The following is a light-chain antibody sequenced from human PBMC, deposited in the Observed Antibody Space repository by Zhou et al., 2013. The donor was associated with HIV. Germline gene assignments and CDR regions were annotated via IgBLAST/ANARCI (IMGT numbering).Light chain of an antibody. CDR2: AAS. Sequence: DIQMTQSPSSLSASVGDRVTITCRASQSMSTYLNWYQQKPGKAPKLLIYAASSLQSGVPSRFSGGGSGTDFTLTISSLQPEDFATYYCQQSYSIPWTFGQGTKVE. J-gene: IGKJ1*01. CDR1: QSMSTY. V-gene: IGKV1-39*01. CDR3: QQSYSIPWT.